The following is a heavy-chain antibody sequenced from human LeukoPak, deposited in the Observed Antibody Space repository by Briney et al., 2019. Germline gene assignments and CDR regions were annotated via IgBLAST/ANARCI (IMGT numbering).Heavy chain of an antibody. CDR1: GFVFSSYG. D-gene: IGHD4-17*01. V-gene: IGHV3-33*01. J-gene: IGHJ3*02. Sequence: GGSLRLSCAASGFVFSSYGMHWVRQAPGKGLEWVALIWYDGSKKDYADSVKGRFTISRDNSKNTLNLQMNRLRAEDTAVYYCATMTTVTMDDAFDMWGQGTMVTVSS. CDR2: IWYDGSKK. CDR3: ATMTTVTMDDAFDM.